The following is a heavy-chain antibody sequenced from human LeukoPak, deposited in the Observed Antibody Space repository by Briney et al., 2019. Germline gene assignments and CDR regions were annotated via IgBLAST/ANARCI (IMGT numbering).Heavy chain of an antibody. J-gene: IGHJ4*02. V-gene: IGHV4-59*01. CDR2: IYNSGTT. CDR3: ARGAAGSSAWYSHFNF. D-gene: IGHD6-19*01. Sequence: SETLSLTCTVSGSSISSYYWNWTRQPPGKGLEWIGYIYNSGTTNYNPSLKSRVTISLDTSKNQFSLNLNSVTAADTAVYYCARGAAGSSAWYSHFNFWGQGTLVTVSS. CDR1: GSSISSYY.